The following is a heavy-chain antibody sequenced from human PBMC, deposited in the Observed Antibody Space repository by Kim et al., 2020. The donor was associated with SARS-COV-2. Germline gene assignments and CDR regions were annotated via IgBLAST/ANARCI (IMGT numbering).Heavy chain of an antibody. CDR2: ISYDGSNK. V-gene: IGHV3-30-3*01. J-gene: IGHJ1*01. CDR3: ARDLPQRAGIVVARRGFFQH. CDR1: GFTFSSYA. Sequence: GGSLRLSCAASGFTFSSYAMHWVRQAPGKGLEWVAVISYDGSNKYYADSVKGRFTISRDNSKNMLYLQMNSLRAEDTAVYYCARDLPQRAGIVVARRGFFQHWGQGTLVTVSS. D-gene: IGHD2-21*01.